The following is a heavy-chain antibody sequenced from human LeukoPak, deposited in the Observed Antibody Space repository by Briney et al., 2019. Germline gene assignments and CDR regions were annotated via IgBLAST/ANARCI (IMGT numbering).Heavy chain of an antibody. CDR2: IYYSGST. CDR1: GGSISSGSDY. Sequence: SETLSLTCTVSGGSISSGSDYWGWIRQPPGTGLEWIGNIYYSGSTYYNPSLKSRVTISVDTSKNQFSLRLSSVTAADTAMYYCARAYCGGGSCYHSRGWFDPWGQGTLVTVSS. D-gene: IGHD2-15*01. J-gene: IGHJ5*02. V-gene: IGHV4-39*07. CDR3: ARAYCGGGSCYHSRGWFDP.